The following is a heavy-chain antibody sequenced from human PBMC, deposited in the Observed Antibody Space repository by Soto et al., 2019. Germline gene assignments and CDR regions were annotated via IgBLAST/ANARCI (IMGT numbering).Heavy chain of an antibody. J-gene: IGHJ4*02. CDR1: GGTFSSYA. Sequence: SVKVACKASGGTFSSYAISWVRQAPGQGLEWMGGIIPIFGTANYAQKFQGRVTITADKSTSTAYMELSSLRSEDTAVYYCASPHLGSSSGSLDYWGQGTLVTVSS. D-gene: IGHD6-19*01. CDR3: ASPHLGSSSGSLDY. CDR2: IIPIFGTA. V-gene: IGHV1-69*06.